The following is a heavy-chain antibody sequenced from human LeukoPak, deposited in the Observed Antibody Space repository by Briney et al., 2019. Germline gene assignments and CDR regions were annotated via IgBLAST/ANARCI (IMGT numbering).Heavy chain of an antibody. CDR1: GGSISSYY. CDR3: ARHSITMVRGVTEYYFDY. V-gene: IGHV4-59*08. J-gene: IGHJ4*02. D-gene: IGHD3-10*01. CDR2: IYYSGST. Sequence: SGTLSLTCTVSGGSISSYYWSWIRQPPGKGLEWIGYIYYSGSTNYNPSLKSRVTISVDTSKNQFSLKLSSVTAADTAVYYCARHSITMVRGVTEYYFDYWGQGTLVTVSS.